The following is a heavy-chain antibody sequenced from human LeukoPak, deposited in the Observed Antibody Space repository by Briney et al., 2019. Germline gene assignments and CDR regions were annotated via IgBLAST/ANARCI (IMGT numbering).Heavy chain of an antibody. CDR1: GFTFSSYA. D-gene: IGHD3-22*01. J-gene: IGHJ4*02. CDR2: ISGSGGST. CDR3: AKDPDADYYDSSGFGYFDY. Sequence: PGGSLRLSCAASGFTFSSYAMSWVRQAPGKGLEWVSAISGSGGSTYYADSVKGRFTISRDNSKNTLYLQMTSLRAEDTAVYYCAKDPDADYYDSSGFGYFDYWGQGTLVTVSS. V-gene: IGHV3-23*01.